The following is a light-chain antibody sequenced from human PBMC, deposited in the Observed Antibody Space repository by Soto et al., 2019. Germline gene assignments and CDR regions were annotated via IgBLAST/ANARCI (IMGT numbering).Light chain of an antibody. V-gene: IGKV3-20*01. CDR1: QSVSSY. J-gene: IGKJ4*01. CDR2: GAS. CDR3: QLYGSSLLT. Sequence: NVWKNSPATLSLSQGEGATLSCRASQSVSSYLAWYQQKPGQAPRLLIYGASSRATGIPDRFSGSGSGTDFTLTISRLEPEDFAVYYCQLYGSSLLTFGGGANVDIK.